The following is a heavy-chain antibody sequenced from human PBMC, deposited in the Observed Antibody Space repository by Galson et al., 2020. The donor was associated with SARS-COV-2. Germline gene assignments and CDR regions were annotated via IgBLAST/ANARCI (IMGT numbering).Heavy chain of an antibody. J-gene: IGHJ3*02. Sequence: SETLSLTCTVSGGSIGTYYWSWIRQPPGKGLEWIGYIYYTGSTSYNPSLKSRVTMSVDTSKNQFSLKLSSVTAADTAVYYCARGRTVTTVDAFD. CDR1: GGSIGTYY. V-gene: IGHV4-59*08. CDR2: IYYTGST. CDR3: ARGRTVTTVDAFD. D-gene: IGHD4-17*01.